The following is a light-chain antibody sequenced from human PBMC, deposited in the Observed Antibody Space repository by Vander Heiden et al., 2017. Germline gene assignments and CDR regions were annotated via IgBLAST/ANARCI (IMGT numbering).Light chain of an antibody. CDR1: QSISSY. Sequence: DIQMTQSPSSLSASVGDRVTITCRASQSISSYLNWYQQKPGKAPKLLNYAASSLQRGVPSRFSGSGSGTDFTLTISSLQPEDFATYYCQQSDSTPPYTFGQGTKLEIK. V-gene: IGKV1-39*01. CDR2: AAS. CDR3: QQSDSTPPYT. J-gene: IGKJ2*01.